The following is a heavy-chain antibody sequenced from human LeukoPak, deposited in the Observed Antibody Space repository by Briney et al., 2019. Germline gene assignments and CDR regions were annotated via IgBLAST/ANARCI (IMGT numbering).Heavy chain of an antibody. J-gene: IGHJ4*02. Sequence: GGSLRLSCSASGFTFSTYAMHWVRQAPGKGLEYVSVINGSWYRTYYADSVKGRFTISRDNSKNKVYLQMSSLRVEDTPVYYCVLVVASDRYFDYWGQGTLVTVSS. V-gene: IGHV3-64D*06. D-gene: IGHD2-15*01. CDR2: INGSWYRT. CDR1: GFTFSTYA. CDR3: VLVVASDRYFDY.